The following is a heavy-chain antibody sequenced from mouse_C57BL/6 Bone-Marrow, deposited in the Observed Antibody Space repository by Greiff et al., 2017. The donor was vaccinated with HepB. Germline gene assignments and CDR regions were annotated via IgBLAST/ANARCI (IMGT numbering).Heavy chain of an antibody. D-gene: IGHD1-1*01. CDR3: ARGPLYYYGMYWYFDG. CDR1: GYTFTSYW. J-gene: IGHJ1*03. Sequence: VQLQQPGAELVRPGSSVKLSCKASGYTFTSYWMDWVKQRPGQGLEWIGNIYPSDSETNYNQKFKDKATLTVDKSSSTAYMQLSSLTSEDSAVYYCARGPLYYYGMYWYFDGWGTGTTVTVAS. V-gene: IGHV1-61*01. CDR2: IYPSDSET.